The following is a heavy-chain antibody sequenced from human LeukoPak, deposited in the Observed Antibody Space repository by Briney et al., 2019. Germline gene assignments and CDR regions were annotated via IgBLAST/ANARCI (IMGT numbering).Heavy chain of an antibody. Sequence: PSETLSLTCTVSGGSISSSSYYWGWIRQPPGKGLEWIGYIYYSGSTNYNPSLKSRVTISVDTSKNQFSLKLSSVTAADTAVYYCARGRRQWLAYDAFDIWGQGTMVTVSS. V-gene: IGHV4-61*05. CDR2: IYYSGST. CDR1: GGSISSSSYY. J-gene: IGHJ3*02. CDR3: ARGRRQWLAYDAFDI. D-gene: IGHD6-19*01.